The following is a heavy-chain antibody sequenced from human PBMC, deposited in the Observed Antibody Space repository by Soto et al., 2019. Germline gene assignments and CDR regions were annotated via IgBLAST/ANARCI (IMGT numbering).Heavy chain of an antibody. CDR1: GGSIGSHY. Sequence: SETLSLTCTVSGGSIGSHYWSWIRQSPGTGLEWIGYVFYTGSTNYNPSLKGRVTISMDTSKKQFSPKLSSVTAADTAVYYCARGVFRAAAFDYWGQGTLVTVSS. CDR3: ARGVFRAAAFDY. CDR2: VFYTGST. D-gene: IGHD6-13*01. J-gene: IGHJ4*02. V-gene: IGHV4-59*11.